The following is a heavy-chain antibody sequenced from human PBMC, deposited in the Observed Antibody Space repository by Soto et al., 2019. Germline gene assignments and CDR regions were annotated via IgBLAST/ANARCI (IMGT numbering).Heavy chain of an antibody. Sequence: KISCKASGYTFTNYWICSGRHLPGKGPEWMGIIYPGDSDTKYNPSFQGQVTISADKSITPTYLQWSSLKASDTAIYYCAASIFYYGMDVWGQGTTVTVSS. CDR3: AASIFYYGMDV. CDR1: GYTFTNYW. CDR2: IYPGDSDT. J-gene: IGHJ6*02. V-gene: IGHV5-51*01.